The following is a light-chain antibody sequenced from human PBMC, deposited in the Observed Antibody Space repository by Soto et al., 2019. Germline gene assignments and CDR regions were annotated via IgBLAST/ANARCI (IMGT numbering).Light chain of an antibody. CDR3: QQYGSSTYT. CDR1: QSVRSN. Sequence: EIVMTQSPVPLSVSPGERPTLSCRASQSVRSNLAWYQQKPGQAPRVLIYGASSRATGIPERFSGTGAGTEFTLTISRLEPEDVAVYYCQQYGSSTYTFGLGTRLEIK. V-gene: IGKV3-20*01. J-gene: IGKJ5*01. CDR2: GAS.